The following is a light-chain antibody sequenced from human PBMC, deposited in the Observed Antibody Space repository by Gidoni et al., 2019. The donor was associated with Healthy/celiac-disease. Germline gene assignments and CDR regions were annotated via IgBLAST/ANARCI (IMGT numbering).Light chain of an antibody. J-gene: IGKJ3*01. Sequence: DIVMTQSADSLAVSLGERATINCKSSQSVLYSSNNKNYLAWYQQKPGQPPKLLIYWASTRESGVPDRFSGSGSGTDFTLTISSLQAEDVAVYYCQQYYSTPPTFGPGTKVDLE. CDR1: QSVLYSSNNKNY. CDR3: QQYYSTPPT. V-gene: IGKV4-1*01. CDR2: WAS.